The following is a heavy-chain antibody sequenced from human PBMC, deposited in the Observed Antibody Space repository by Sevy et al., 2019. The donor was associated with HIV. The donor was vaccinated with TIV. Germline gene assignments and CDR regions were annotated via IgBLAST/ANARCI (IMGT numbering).Heavy chain of an antibody. CDR3: ATTKDYYESSGSPFDY. D-gene: IGHD3-22*01. CDR2: FDPEDGET. V-gene: IGHV1-24*01. J-gene: IGHJ4*02. Sequence: ASVKVSCKVSGKTLSQLSMHWVRQAPGKGLEWLGTFDPEDGETRYAQKLQARVTMTEDISTDTAYMELRSLRSEDTALYYCATTKDYYESSGSPFDYWGQGTLVTVSS. CDR1: GKTLSQLS.